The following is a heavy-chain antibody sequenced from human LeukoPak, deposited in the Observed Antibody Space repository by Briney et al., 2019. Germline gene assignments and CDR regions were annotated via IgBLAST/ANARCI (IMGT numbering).Heavy chain of an antibody. Sequence: GGSLRLSCAASGFTFSSYAMSWVRQAPGKGLEWVSAISGSGTGTYYADSVKGRFTISRDNSKNTLYLQMNSLRAEDTAVYYCTRARRFCSGTTCNHDVFDIWGQGTMVTVSS. CDR3: TRARRFCSGTTCNHDVFDI. CDR1: GFTFSSYA. V-gene: IGHV3-23*01. D-gene: IGHD2-2*01. J-gene: IGHJ3*02. CDR2: ISGSGTGT.